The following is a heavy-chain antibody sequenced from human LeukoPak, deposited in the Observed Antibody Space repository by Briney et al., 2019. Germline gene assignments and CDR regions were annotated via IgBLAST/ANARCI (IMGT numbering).Heavy chain of an antibody. D-gene: IGHD3-3*01. CDR1: GFXFSAHY. J-gene: IGHJ4*02. CDR2: IREKVNSYTT. CDR3: AKAFCSEKQCTLDS. V-gene: IGHV3-72*01. Sequence: PGGSLRLSCAASGFXFSAHYMDWVRQAPGKGLERVGRIREKVNSYTTVYAASVKGRFTISRDDSTNSVFLQMNSLKTEDTAVYYCAKAFCSEKQCTLDSWGQGTLVSVSS.